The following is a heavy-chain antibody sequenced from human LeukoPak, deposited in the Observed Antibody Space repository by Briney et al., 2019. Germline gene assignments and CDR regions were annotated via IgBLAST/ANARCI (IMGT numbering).Heavy chain of an antibody. CDR1: GFTFSSYS. Sequence: GSLRLSCAASGFTFSSYSMNWVRQAPGKGLEWVSSISSSSSYIYYADSVKGRFTISRDNAKGSLYLQMNSLRAEDTAVYYCARVVAVAGRAFDIWGQGTMVTVSS. J-gene: IGHJ3*02. CDR3: ARVVAVAGRAFDI. V-gene: IGHV3-21*01. CDR2: ISSSSSYI. D-gene: IGHD6-19*01.